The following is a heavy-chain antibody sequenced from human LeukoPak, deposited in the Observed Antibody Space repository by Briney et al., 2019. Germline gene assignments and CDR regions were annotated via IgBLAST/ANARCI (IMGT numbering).Heavy chain of an antibody. V-gene: IGHV1-8*02. CDR3: ARAPPHGGNSGNY. Sequence: ASVKVSCKASGGTFSSYAISWVRQATGQGLEWMGWMNPNSGNTGYAQKFQGRVTMTRNTSISTAYMELSSLRSEDTAVYYCARAPPHGGNSGNYWGQGTLVTVSS. CDR1: GGTFSSYA. D-gene: IGHD4-23*01. J-gene: IGHJ4*02. CDR2: MNPNSGNT.